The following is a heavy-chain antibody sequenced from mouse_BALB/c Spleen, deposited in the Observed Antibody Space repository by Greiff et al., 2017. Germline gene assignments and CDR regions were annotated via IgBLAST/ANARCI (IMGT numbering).Heavy chain of an antibody. CDR1: GFTFSSYA. V-gene: IGHV5-9-3*01. J-gene: IGHJ3*01. CDR2: ISSGGSYT. CDR3: AGQSSGPFAY. D-gene: IGHD3-1*01. Sequence: EVKVVESGGGLVKPGGSLKLSCAASGFTFSSYAMSWVRQTPEKRLEWVATISSGGSYTYYPDSVKGRFTISRDNAKNTLYLQMSSLRSEDTAMYYCAGQSSGPFAYWGQGTLVTVSA.